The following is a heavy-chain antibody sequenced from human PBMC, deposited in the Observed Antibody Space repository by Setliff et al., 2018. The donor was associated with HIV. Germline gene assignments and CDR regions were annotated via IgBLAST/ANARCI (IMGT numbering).Heavy chain of an antibody. Sequence: SETLSLTCTVSGVSISNYYWSWIRQPAGKGLEWIGRIYTSGNTNYNPSLKSRVTMSVDTSKKQFSLKLTSVTAADTAVYYCARETGGGCYRFDYWGQGTLVTVSS. V-gene: IGHV4-4*07. J-gene: IGHJ4*02. CDR2: IYTSGNT. CDR1: GVSISNYY. D-gene: IGHD2-15*01. CDR3: ARETGGGCYRFDY.